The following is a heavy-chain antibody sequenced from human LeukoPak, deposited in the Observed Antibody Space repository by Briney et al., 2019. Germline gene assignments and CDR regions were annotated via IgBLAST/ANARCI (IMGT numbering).Heavy chain of an antibody. D-gene: IGHD3-10*01. V-gene: IGHV3-74*01. CDR2: INSDGSST. Sequence: GGSLRLSCAASGFTFSSYWMHWVRQAPGKGLVWVSRINSDGSSTSYADSVKGRFTTSRDNAKNTLYLQMNSLRAEDTAVYYCARGRFRVLFDYWGQGTLVTVSS. CDR1: GFTFSSYW. CDR3: ARGRFRVLFDY. J-gene: IGHJ4*02.